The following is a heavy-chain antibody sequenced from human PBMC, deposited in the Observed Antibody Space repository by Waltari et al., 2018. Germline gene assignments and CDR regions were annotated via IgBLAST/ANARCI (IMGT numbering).Heavy chain of an antibody. Sequence: QLQLQESGPGLVKPSETLSLTCTVSGGSISSSSYYWGWSRQPPGKGLEWIGSIYYSGSTYYNPSLKSRVTISVDTSKNQFSLKLSSVTAADTAVYYCARQPYDFWSGYQGELDYWGQGTLVTVSS. CDR3: ARQPYDFWSGYQGELDY. CDR2: IYYSGST. CDR1: GGSISSSSYY. V-gene: IGHV4-39*01. J-gene: IGHJ4*02. D-gene: IGHD3-3*01.